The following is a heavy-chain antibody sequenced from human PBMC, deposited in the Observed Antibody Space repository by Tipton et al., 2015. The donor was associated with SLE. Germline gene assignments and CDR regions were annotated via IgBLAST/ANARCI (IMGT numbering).Heavy chain of an antibody. V-gene: IGHV3-66*02. CDR1: GFTVSSNY. CDR3: ARDLGYFDWLSPRYVDL. CDR2: IYSGGST. D-gene: IGHD3-9*01. J-gene: IGHJ2*01. Sequence: GSLRLSCAASGFTVSSNYMSWVRQAPGKGLEWVSVIYSGGSTYYADSVKGRFTISRDNSKNTLYLQMNSLRAEDTAVYYCARDLGYFDWLSPRYVDLWGRGTRVTVSS.